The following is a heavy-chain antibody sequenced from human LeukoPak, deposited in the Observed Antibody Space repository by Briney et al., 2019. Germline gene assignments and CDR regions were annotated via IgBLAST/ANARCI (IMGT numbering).Heavy chain of an antibody. J-gene: IGHJ4*02. D-gene: IGHD4-23*01. CDR1: GYTFIGYY. V-gene: IGHV1-2*02. Sequence: ASVKVSCEVSGYTFIGYYIHWVRQAPGQGLEWMGWINPNSGGTNYAQKFQGRVTMTRDRSISTAYMELSWLTSDDTAVYYCTRETGRSTLVTLPSDNWGQGTPVTVSS. CDR2: INPNSGGT. CDR3: TRETGRSTLVTLPSDN.